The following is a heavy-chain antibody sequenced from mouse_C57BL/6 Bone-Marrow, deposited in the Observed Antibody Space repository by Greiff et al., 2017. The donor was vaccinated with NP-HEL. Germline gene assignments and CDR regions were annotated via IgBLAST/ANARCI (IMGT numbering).Heavy chain of an antibody. Sequence: VKLMESGAELVRPGASVKLSCKASGYTFTDYYINWVKQRPGQGLEWIARIYPGSGNTYYNEKFKGKATLTAEKSSSTAYMQLSSLTSEDSAVYFCARSRYYSNYEFAYWGQGTLVTVSA. CDR2: IYPGSGNT. V-gene: IGHV1-76*01. D-gene: IGHD2-5*01. CDR1: GYTFTDYY. CDR3: ARSRYYSNYEFAY. J-gene: IGHJ3*01.